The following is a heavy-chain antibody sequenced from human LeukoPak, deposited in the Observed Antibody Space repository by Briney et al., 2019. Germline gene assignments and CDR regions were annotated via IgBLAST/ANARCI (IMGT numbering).Heavy chain of an antibody. Sequence: ASVKVSCKASGYTFTGYYMHWVRQAPRQGLEWMGWINPNSGGTNYAQKFQGRVTMTRDTSISTAYMELRRLRSDDTAVYYCARDKRRLGIGNWFDPWGQGTLVTVSS. D-gene: IGHD7-27*01. CDR1: GYTFTGYY. V-gene: IGHV1-2*02. CDR3: ARDKRRLGIGNWFDP. CDR2: INPNSGGT. J-gene: IGHJ5*02.